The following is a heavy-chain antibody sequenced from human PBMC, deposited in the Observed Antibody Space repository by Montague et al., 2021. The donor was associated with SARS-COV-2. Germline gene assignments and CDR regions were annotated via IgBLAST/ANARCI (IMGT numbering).Heavy chain of an antibody. Sequence: SETLSLTCTVSGASISSSSYYWGWIRQPPGKGLEWIGSIYYSGSTYYNPSLKSRVTISVDTSKNQFSLKLSSVTAADTAVYYCARKASRGITIFGVVTASYYVDYWGQGTLVTVSS. CDR2: IYYSGST. D-gene: IGHD3-3*01. J-gene: IGHJ4*02. CDR1: GASISSSSYY. V-gene: IGHV4-39*01. CDR3: ARKASRGITIFGVVTASYYVDY.